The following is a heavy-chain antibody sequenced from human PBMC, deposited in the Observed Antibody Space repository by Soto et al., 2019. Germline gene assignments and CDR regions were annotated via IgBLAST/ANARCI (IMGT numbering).Heavy chain of an antibody. CDR3: AKENLAYDSSSD. V-gene: IGHV3-23*01. D-gene: IGHD3-22*01. CDR1: GFTFSSYG. CDR2: ISGSGGST. J-gene: IGHJ4*02. Sequence: PGGSLRLSCAASGFTFSSYGMHWVRQAPGKGLEWVAAISGSGGSTYYADSVKGRFTISRDNSKNTLYLQMNSLRAEDTAVYCCAKENLAYDSSSDWGQGTLVTVSS.